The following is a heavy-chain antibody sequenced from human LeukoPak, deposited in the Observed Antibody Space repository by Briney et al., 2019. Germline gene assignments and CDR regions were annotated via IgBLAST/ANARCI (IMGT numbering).Heavy chain of an antibody. CDR3: ARVQVTGVNWFDP. Sequence: SETLSLTCSVSGGSISNSYWNWIRQTPGKGLEWIAYIYYIGSTNYNPSLQSRVTISIDTSKNQFSLRLSSVTAADTAVYYCARVQVTGVNWFDPWGQGTLVTVSS. CDR2: IYYIGST. J-gene: IGHJ5*02. CDR1: GGSISNSY. V-gene: IGHV4-59*01. D-gene: IGHD7-27*01.